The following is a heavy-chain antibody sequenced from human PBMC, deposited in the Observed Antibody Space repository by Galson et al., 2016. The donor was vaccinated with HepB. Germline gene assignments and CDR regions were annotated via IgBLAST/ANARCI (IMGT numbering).Heavy chain of an antibody. D-gene: IGHD6-19*01. CDR2: IIPMLDTT. CDR3: ARDGYSSCWDRDGY. CDR1: GGTFSTYA. Sequence: SVKVSCKASGGTFSTYAINWVRQAPGQGLEWMGGIIPMLDTTNYAQKFQGRLTITADESTRTAFMDLSSLRSEDTAMYYCARDGYSSCWDRDGYWGQGTLVTVSS. J-gene: IGHJ4*02. V-gene: IGHV1-69*13.